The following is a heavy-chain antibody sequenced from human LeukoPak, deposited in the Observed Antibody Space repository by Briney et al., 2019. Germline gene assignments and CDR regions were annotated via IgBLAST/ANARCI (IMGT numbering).Heavy chain of an antibody. CDR1: GLSISTSGVG. CDR3: AHSPLVTHFDY. D-gene: IGHD2-21*02. V-gene: IGHV2-5*02. CDR2: IYWDDDK. J-gene: IGHJ4*02. Sequence: SGPTLVKPTQTLTLTCTFSGLSISTSGVGVGWIRQPPGKALEWLALIYWDDDKRYSPSLKSRLTIIKDTSKNQVVLTMTNMDPVDTATYYCAHSPLVTHFDYWGQGTLVTVSS.